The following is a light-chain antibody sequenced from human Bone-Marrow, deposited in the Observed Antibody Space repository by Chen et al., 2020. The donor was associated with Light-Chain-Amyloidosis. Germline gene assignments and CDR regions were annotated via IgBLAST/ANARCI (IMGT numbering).Light chain of an antibody. CDR3: QQYHTLPLT. Sequence: DIQMTQSPSSLSASVGDRVSITCQASQDISNYLNWYLQKPGEAPKLLLYDASNLGAGVPSRFSGGRSGTHFTLTISSLQPEDVATFYCQQYHTLPLTFGGGTKLEIK. J-gene: IGKJ4*01. V-gene: IGKV1-33*01. CDR1: QDISNY. CDR2: DAS.